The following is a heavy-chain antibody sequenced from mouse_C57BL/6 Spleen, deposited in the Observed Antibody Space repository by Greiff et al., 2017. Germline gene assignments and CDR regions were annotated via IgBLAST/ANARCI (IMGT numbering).Heavy chain of an antibody. J-gene: IGHJ4*01. CDR2: IHPNSGST. Sequence: QVQLQQPGAELVKPGASVKLSCKASGYTFTSYWMHWVKQRPGQGLEWIGMIHPNSGSTNYNEKFKSKATLTVDKSSSTAYMQLSSLTSEDAAVYYCARAGAGAMDYWGQGTSVTVSS. CDR1: GYTFTSYW. D-gene: IGHD3-3*01. V-gene: IGHV1-64*01. CDR3: ARAGAGAMDY.